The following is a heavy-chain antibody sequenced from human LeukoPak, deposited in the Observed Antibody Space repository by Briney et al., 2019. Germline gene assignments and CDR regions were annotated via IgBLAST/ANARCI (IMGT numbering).Heavy chain of an antibody. J-gene: IGHJ5*02. V-gene: IGHV3-7*01. Sequence: QPGGSLRLSCAASGFTFSSYGMHWVRQAPGKGLEWLGNIQPDGREQYPVDSVKGRFTISRDNARNSLFLEMNSLRVEDTAVYYCASQSYARFDPWGQGTLVTVSS. CDR2: IQPDGREQ. CDR1: GFTFSSYG. CDR3: ASQSYARFDP. D-gene: IGHD3-16*01.